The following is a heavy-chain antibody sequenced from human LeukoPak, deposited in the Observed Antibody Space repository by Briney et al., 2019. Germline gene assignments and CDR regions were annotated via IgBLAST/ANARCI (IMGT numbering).Heavy chain of an antibody. Sequence: GASVKVSCKASGYTFTSYGISWVRQAPGQGLEWMGWISAYNGNTNYAQKLQGRVTMTTDTSTSTAYMELRSLRSDDTAVYYCARAPEYYDILTGYYHFDYWGQGTLVTVSS. CDR3: ARAPEYYDILTGYYHFDY. CDR2: ISAYNGNT. CDR1: GYTFTSYG. J-gene: IGHJ4*02. D-gene: IGHD3-9*01. V-gene: IGHV1-18*01.